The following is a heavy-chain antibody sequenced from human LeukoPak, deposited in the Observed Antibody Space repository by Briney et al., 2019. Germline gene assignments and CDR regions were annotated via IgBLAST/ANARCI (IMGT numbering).Heavy chain of an antibody. V-gene: IGHV3-23*01. CDR2: ITSSGRTP. D-gene: IGHD3-10*01. Sequence: PGGSLRLSCEASGFTFNTHAMSWVRQAPGKGLEWVASITSSGRTPYYADSAKGRFTISRDSSKNTLYLQMNSLRGEDTALYYCAKDRPNFYETSGSYYKIKGDFWGQGSLVTVSS. CDR1: GFTFNTHA. J-gene: IGHJ1*01. CDR3: AKDRPNFYETSGSYYKIKGDF.